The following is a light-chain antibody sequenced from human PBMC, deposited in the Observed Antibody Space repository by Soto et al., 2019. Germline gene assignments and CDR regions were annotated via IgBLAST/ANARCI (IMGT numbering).Light chain of an antibody. V-gene: IGKV1-13*02. Sequence: AVQLTQSPSSLSASLGDRVTITYRASQGISSYLTWYQQKPGRAPNFLIYDASTLESGVPSRFSGSGSGTEFTLTITNLQPDDFATFYCQQYSTFPRTFGQGTKVDI. J-gene: IGKJ1*01. CDR2: DAS. CDR1: QGISSY. CDR3: QQYSTFPRT.